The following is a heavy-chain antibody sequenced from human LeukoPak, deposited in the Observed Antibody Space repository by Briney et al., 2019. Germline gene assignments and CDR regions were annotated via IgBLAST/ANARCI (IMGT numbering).Heavy chain of an antibody. CDR1: GFTFSSYA. CDR3: ATHYYYGSGSYYGAIDY. J-gene: IGHJ4*02. V-gene: IGHV3-30*04. D-gene: IGHD3-10*01. Sequence: GGSLRLSCAASGFTFSSYAMHWVRQAPGKGLEWVAVISYDGSNKYYADSVKGRFTISRDNSKNTLYLQMNSLRAEDTAVYYCATHYYYGSGSYYGAIDYWGQGTLVTVSS. CDR2: ISYDGSNK.